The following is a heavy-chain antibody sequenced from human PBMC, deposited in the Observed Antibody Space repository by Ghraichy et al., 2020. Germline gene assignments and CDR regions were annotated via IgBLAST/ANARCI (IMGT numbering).Heavy chain of an antibody. Sequence: GESLNISCKGSGYSFTSYWIGWVRQMPGKGLEWMGIIYPGDSDTRYSTSFQGQVTISADKSIRTAYLQWSSLKASDTAMYYCARHGDDYGDYSGYWGQGTLVTVSS. D-gene: IGHD4-17*01. J-gene: IGHJ4*02. CDR2: IYPGDSDT. V-gene: IGHV5-51*01. CDR3: ARHGDDYGDYSGY. CDR1: GYSFTSYW.